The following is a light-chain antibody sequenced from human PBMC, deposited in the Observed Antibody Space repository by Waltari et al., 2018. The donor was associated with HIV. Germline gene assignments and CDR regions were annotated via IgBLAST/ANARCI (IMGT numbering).Light chain of an antibody. J-gene: IGLJ1*01. Sequence: QSVLTQPPSASGTPGQRVAISCSGSSSNIGRNYVSWYQQVPGAAPKLLLYRNNQRHSGVPDRFSGSKSGASASLAISGLRSDDEADYYYAAWDDSLKNYVFGTGTKVTVL. V-gene: IGLV1-47*01. CDR2: RNN. CDR1: SSNIGRNY. CDR3: AAWDDSLKNYV.